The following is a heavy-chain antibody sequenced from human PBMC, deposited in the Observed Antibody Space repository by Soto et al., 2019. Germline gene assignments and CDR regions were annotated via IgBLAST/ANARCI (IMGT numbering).Heavy chain of an antibody. Sequence: LRLSCSASGFTFNNFGMRWVRQAPGKGLEWVAVISYDGSNPYYADSVKGRFTFSRDNSKNTLYLQMNSLRPEDTAVYYCAKEGASSSRGIDYWGQGTLVTVSS. V-gene: IGHV3-30*18. CDR1: GFTFNNFG. CDR3: AKEGASSSRGIDY. CDR2: ISYDGSNP. D-gene: IGHD6-6*01. J-gene: IGHJ4*02.